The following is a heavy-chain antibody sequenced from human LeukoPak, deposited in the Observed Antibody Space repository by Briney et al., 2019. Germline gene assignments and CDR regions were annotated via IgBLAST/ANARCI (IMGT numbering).Heavy chain of an antibody. J-gene: IGHJ4*02. Sequence: GGSLRLSCAASGFTFSSYSMNWVRQAPGKGPEWVSSISSSSSYIYYADSVKGRFTISRDNAKNSLYLQMNSLRAEDTAVYYCARDFAAAAAYWGQGTQVTVSS. CDR3: ARDFAAAAAY. CDR2: ISSSSSYI. V-gene: IGHV3-21*01. CDR1: GFTFSSYS. D-gene: IGHD6-13*01.